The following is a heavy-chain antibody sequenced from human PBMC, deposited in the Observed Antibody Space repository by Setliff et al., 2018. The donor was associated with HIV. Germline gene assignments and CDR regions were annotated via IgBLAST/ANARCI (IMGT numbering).Heavy chain of an antibody. Sequence: GGSLRVSCAASGFTFSKYWMSWVRQAPGKGLEWVASVNPDGSEASSVGSMKGRFTVSRDNAKNSLSLQMNSLRVEDTAIYYCADPPSGFWGQGTLVTVSS. D-gene: IGHD3-10*01. J-gene: IGHJ4*02. CDR1: GFTFSKYW. CDR3: ADPPSGF. CDR2: VNPDGSEA. V-gene: IGHV3-7*01.